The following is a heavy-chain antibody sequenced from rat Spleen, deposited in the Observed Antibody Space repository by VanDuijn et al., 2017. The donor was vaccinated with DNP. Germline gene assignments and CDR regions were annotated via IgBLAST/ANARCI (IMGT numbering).Heavy chain of an antibody. V-gene: IGHV5-20*01. CDR3: ARWTRYFDY. Sequence: EVQVVESGGGLVQPGRSLKLSCAASGFTFSDYYMAWVRQAPTKGLEWVASIRYDGGSTDYRDSVKGRFTISRDNAKSSLYLQMDSLRSEDTATYYCARWTRYFDYWGQGVMVTVSS. J-gene: IGHJ2*01. D-gene: IGHD1-12*02. CDR2: IRYDGGST. CDR1: GFTFSDYY.